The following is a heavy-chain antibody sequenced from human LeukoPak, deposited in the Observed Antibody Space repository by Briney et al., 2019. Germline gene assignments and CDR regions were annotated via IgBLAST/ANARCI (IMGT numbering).Heavy chain of an antibody. CDR2: ISSSSSYI. J-gene: IGHJ4*02. Sequence: PGGSLRLSCAASGFTFSSYSMTWVRQAPGKGLEWVSSISSSSSYIYYADSVKGRFTISRDNAKNSLYLQMNSLRAEDTAVYYCARDGGGVSDSGYDGDFDYWGQGTLVTVSS. CDR3: ARDGGGVSDSGYDGDFDY. D-gene: IGHD5-12*01. CDR1: GFTFSSYS. V-gene: IGHV3-21*01.